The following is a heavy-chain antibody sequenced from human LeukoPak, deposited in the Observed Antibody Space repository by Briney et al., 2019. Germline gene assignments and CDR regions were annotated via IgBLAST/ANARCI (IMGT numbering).Heavy chain of an antibody. CDR1: GDSFSTSQ. Sequence: SETLSLTCTVSGDSFSTSQWSWFRQPPGKGVEWIGYISSSGKTSYNPSLKSRLTISVDTSKNQFSLKLISVTVADTAVYFCARVGRGDHTWGSYYCDHWGQGTLVSVSS. V-gene: IGHV4-59*13. J-gene: IGHJ4*02. CDR3: ARVGRGDHTWGSYYCDH. D-gene: IGHD3-16*01. CDR2: ISSSGKT.